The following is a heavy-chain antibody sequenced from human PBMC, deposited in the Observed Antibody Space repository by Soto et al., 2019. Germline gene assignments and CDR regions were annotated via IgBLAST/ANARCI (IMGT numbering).Heavy chain of an antibody. J-gene: IGHJ4*02. Sequence: VQLVESGGGVVQPGRSLRLSCAASGFTFSSYGMHWVRQAPGKGLEWVAVIWYDGSNKYYADSVKGRFTISRDNSKNTLYLQMNSLRAEDTAVYYCARVEEGQLWPHFDYWGQGTLVTVSS. V-gene: IGHV3-33*01. D-gene: IGHD5-18*01. CDR2: IWYDGSNK. CDR3: ARVEEGQLWPHFDY. CDR1: GFTFSSYG.